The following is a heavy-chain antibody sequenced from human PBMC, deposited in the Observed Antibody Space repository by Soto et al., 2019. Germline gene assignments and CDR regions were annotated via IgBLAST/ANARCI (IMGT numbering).Heavy chain of an antibody. V-gene: IGHV4-59*01. CDR2: VFYSGST. J-gene: IGHJ4*02. Sequence: KPSETLSLTCTVSGGSLSNYYWSWIRQPPGKRLEWIGRVFYSGSTEYNPSLKSRVTISVDRSRNQFSLRLTSVTAADTAVYYCTRVADPAYFFDYWGQGTLVTVSS. CDR1: GGSLSNYY. CDR3: TRVADPAYFFDY.